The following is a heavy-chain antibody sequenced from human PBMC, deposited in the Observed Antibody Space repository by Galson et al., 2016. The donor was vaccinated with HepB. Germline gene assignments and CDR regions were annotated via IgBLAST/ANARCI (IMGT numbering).Heavy chain of an antibody. CDR1: GYTFTGYS. J-gene: IGHJ3*02. CDR2: INPNGGGR. V-gene: IGHV1-2*02. Sequence: SVKVSCKASGYTFTGYSMHWVRQAPGQGLEWMGWINPNGGGRNYPQKFQGRVTMTRDTSITTAYMELSSLRSDDTAVYYCASVRAVERARLRDAFDIWGQGTMVTVSS. CDR3: ASVRAVERARLRDAFDI. D-gene: IGHD6-19*01.